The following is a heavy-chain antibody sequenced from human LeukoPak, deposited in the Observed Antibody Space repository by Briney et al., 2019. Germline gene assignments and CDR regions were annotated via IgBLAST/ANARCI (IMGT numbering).Heavy chain of an antibody. CDR3: ARGSLGYCSSTSCYAPFVGWWVEMDV. J-gene: IGHJ6*04. D-gene: IGHD2-2*01. CDR2: IYTSGST. CDR1: GGSISSYY. V-gene: IGHV4-4*07. Sequence: PSETLSLTCTVSGGSISSYYWSWIRQPAGKGLEWIGRIYTSGSTNYNPSLTSRVTMSVDTSKNQFSLKLSSVTSADTAVYYCARGSLGYCSSTSCYAPFVGWWVEMDVWGKGTTVTISS.